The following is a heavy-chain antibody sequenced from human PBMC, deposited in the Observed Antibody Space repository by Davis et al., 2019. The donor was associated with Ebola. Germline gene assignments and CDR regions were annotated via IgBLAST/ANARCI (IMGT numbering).Heavy chain of an antibody. V-gene: IGHV4-31*03. D-gene: IGHD3-22*01. CDR3: ARCDSSGYFFQH. CDR2: IYYSGST. Sequence: PSETLSLTCTVSGGSISSGGYYWSWIRQHPGKGLEWIGYIYYSGSTYYNPSLKSRVTISVDTSKNQFSLKLSSVTAADTAVYYCARCDSSGYFFQHWGQGTLVTVSS. J-gene: IGHJ1*01. CDR1: GGSISSGGYY.